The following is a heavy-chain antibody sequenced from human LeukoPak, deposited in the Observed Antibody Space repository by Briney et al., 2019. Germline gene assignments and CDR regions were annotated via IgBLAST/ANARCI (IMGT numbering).Heavy chain of an antibody. J-gene: IGHJ6*03. CDR2: INPNSGDT. CDR3: ARGVTGIYYYYYMDV. D-gene: IGHD3-10*01. CDR1: GYTFTGYY. Sequence: ASVKVSCKASGYTFTGYYIHWGRQAPGQGLEWMGWINPNSGDTNYAQKFQGEVTMTRDTSISTAYMELSRLRSDDTAVYYCARGVTGIYYYYYMDVWGKGTTVTVSS. V-gene: IGHV1-2*02.